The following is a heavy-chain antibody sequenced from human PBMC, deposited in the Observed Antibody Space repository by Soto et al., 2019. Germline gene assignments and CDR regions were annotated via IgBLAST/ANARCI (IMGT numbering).Heavy chain of an antibody. CDR3: AKDTYYHDSSGYYVLDH. Sequence: QVQLVESGGGVVQPGRSLSLSCTASGFTFSSYGMHWVRQTPGMGLEWVAHISYDGSNEHYIDSVKGRFTISRDNSKNTVYLQMNSLRTEDTALYYCAKDTYYHDSSGYYVLDHWGQGTLVTVSS. CDR2: ISYDGSNE. V-gene: IGHV3-30*18. J-gene: IGHJ4*02. CDR1: GFTFSSYG. D-gene: IGHD3-22*01.